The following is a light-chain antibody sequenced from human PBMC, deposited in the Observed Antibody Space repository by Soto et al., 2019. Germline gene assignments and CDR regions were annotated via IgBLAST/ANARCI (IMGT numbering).Light chain of an antibody. V-gene: IGLV1-40*01. CDR2: GNR. J-gene: IGLJ2*01. Sequence: QSVLTQPPSVSGAPGQRVTISCTGSSSNIGAGYDVHWYQQLPGTAPKLVIYGNRNRPSVVPDRFSGSKSGTSASLAITGLQAEDEADYYGQSYDSSLSGSKVVFGGGTKLTVL. CDR1: SSNIGAGYD. CDR3: QSYDSSLSGSKVV.